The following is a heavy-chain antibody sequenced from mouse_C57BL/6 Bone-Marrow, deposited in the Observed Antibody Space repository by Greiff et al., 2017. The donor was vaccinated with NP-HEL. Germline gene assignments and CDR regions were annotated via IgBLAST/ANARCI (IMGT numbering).Heavy chain of an antibody. CDR1: GFSLTSYG. CDR2: IWGVGST. Sequence: VMLVESGPGLVAPSQSLSITCTVSGFSLTSYGVDWVRQSPGKGLEWLGVIWGVGSTNYNSALKSRLSISKDNSKSQVSLKMNSLQTDDTAMYYCASEYYYAMDYWGQGTSVTVSS. V-gene: IGHV2-6*01. CDR3: ASEYYYAMDY. J-gene: IGHJ4*01.